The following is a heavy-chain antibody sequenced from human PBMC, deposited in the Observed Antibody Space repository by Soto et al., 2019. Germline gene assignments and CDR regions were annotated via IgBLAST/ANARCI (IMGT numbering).Heavy chain of an antibody. Sequence: GGSLRLSCAASGFPFSSNSVNWVRQAPGKGLEWVSYITGSGTTTRYADSVKGRFTLSRDNAKNSLFLDMNSLTDEDTAVYYCARDLNWAFDHWGRGTLVTVSS. CDR2: ITGSGTTT. CDR3: ARDLNWAFDH. J-gene: IGHJ5*02. D-gene: IGHD1-1*01. CDR1: GFPFSSNS. V-gene: IGHV3-48*02.